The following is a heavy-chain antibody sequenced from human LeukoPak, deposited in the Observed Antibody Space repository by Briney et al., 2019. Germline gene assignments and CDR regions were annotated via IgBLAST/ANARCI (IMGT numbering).Heavy chain of an antibody. CDR2: IYYSGST. CDR3: ARAGQGYCTSASCYLSLDY. J-gene: IGHJ4*02. V-gene: IGHV4-39*01. CDR1: GGSISSSSYY. D-gene: IGHD2-2*01. Sequence: NPSQTLSLTCTVSGGSISSSSYYWGWIRQPPGKGLEWIGSIYYSGSTDYNPSLKSRVTISVDTSKNQFSLKLSSVTAADTAVYYCARAGQGYCTSASCYLSLDYWGQGTLVTVSS.